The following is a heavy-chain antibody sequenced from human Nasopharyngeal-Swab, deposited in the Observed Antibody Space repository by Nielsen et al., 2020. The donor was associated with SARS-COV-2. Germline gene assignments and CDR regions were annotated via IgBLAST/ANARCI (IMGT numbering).Heavy chain of an antibody. Sequence: GESLKISCAASGFTFSSSWMNWFRQAPEKGLEWVANINQDGSAQNYVDSVRGRLTISRDNTKNSLYLRMDSLRIEGTGVYYCARDRVFGYTGAWNSVFDYWGQGTLVAVSS. CDR3: ARDRVFGYTGAWNSVFDY. D-gene: IGHD2-8*02. V-gene: IGHV3-7*01. CDR2: INQDGSAQ. J-gene: IGHJ4*02. CDR1: GFTFSSSW.